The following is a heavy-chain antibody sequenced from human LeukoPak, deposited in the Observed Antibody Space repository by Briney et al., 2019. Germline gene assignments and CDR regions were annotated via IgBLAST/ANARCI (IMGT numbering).Heavy chain of an antibody. V-gene: IGHV1-2*02. J-gene: IGHJ5*02. CDR2: INPNSGGT. CDR3: ARGKSRPYCSSTSCYFSWFEP. CDR1: GYTFTGYN. Sequence: ASVKVSCKASGYTFTGYNMHWVRQAPGQGLEWMGGINPNSGGTNYAQKFQGRVTMTRDTSISTAYMELSRLRSDDTAVYNCARGKSRPYCSSTSCYFSWFEPWGQGTLVTVSS. D-gene: IGHD2-2*01.